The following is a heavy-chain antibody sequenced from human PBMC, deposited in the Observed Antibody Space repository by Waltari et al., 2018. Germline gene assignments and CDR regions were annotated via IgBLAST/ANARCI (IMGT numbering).Heavy chain of an antibody. CDR2: INHSGST. J-gene: IGHJ4*02. Sequence: QVQLQQWGAGLLKPSETLSLTCPVYGGSFSCYSWSWLRTPPGKGLEWIGEINHSGSTNYNPSLKSRVTISVDTSKNQFSLKLSSVTAADTAVYYCARGSQDLAAAGSAFDYWGQGTLVTVSS. CDR3: ARGSQDLAAAGSAFDY. V-gene: IGHV4-34*01. D-gene: IGHD6-13*01. CDR1: GGSFSCYS.